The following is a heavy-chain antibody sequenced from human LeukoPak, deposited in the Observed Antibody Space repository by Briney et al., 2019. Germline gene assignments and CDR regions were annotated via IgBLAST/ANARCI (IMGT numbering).Heavy chain of an antibody. CDR2: ISYSGST. J-gene: IGHJ6*02. CDR3: AADLGGSGWHGIYYYGMDV. Sequence: PSETLSLTCSVSGGSISRYYWSWIRQPPGKGLEWIGYISYSGSTNYNPSLKSRVAISVDTSKNQFSVKLSSLRSEDTAVYYCAADLGGSGWHGIYYYGMDVWGQGTTVTVSS. D-gene: IGHD6-19*01. V-gene: IGHV4-59*12. CDR1: GGSISRYY.